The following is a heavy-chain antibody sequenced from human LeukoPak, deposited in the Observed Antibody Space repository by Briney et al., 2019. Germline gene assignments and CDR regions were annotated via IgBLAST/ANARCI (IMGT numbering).Heavy chain of an antibody. D-gene: IGHD3-10*01. Sequence: GGSLRLSCAASGFTFSSYWMSWVRQAPGKGLEWVANIKQDGSEKYYVDSVKGRFTISRDNAKNSLYLQMNSLRAEDTAVYYCAIMEMDYYGSGSYYNRYYFDYWGQGTLVTVSS. J-gene: IGHJ4*02. CDR1: GFTFSSYW. V-gene: IGHV3-7*01. CDR2: IKQDGSEK. CDR3: AIMEMDYYGSGSYYNRYYFDY.